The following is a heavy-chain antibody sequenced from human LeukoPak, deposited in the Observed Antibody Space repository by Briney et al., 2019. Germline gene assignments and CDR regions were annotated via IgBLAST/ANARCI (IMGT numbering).Heavy chain of an antibody. CDR3: ARDLVTVTKGFDI. J-gene: IGHJ3*02. CDR2: ISHIGRT. Sequence: SETLSLACAVSGDSFSSHYWTWLPQSPGTGLEWIGYISHIGRTNYNPSLKSRVTISIDTSKDQFSLKLRSVTAADTAVYYCARDLVTVTKGFDIWGQGTMVSVSS. D-gene: IGHD4-17*01. CDR1: GDSFSSHY. V-gene: IGHV4-59*11.